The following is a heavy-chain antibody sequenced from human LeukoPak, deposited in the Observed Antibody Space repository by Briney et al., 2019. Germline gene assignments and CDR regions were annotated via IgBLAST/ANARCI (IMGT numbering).Heavy chain of an antibody. J-gene: IGHJ4*02. CDR1: GFTFSSYA. CDR2: ISISGTTK. CDR3: ARDGKGSSRVGYYFDY. Sequence: GGSLRLSCAASGFTFSSYAMNWVRQAPGQGLEWVTYISISGTTKYYADSVKGRFTISRDNAKNTLYLQMNSLRAEDTDVYYCARDGKGSSRVGYYFDYWGQGTLVTVSS. V-gene: IGHV3-48*03. D-gene: IGHD6-13*01.